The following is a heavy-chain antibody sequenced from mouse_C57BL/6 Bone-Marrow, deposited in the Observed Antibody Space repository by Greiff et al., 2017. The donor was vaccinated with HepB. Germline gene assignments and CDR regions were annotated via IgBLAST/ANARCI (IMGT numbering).Heavy chain of an antibody. J-gene: IGHJ3*01. V-gene: IGHV5-12*01. CDR1: GFTFSDYY. CDR2: ISNGGGST. D-gene: IGHD3-2*02. CDR3: ARRAAQVPFAY. Sequence: EVQGVESGGGLVQPGGSLKLSCAASGFTFSDYYMYWVRQTPEKRLEWVAYISNGGGSTYYPDTVKGRFTISRDNAKNTLYLQMSRLKSEDTAMYYCARRAAQVPFAYWGQGTLVTVSA.